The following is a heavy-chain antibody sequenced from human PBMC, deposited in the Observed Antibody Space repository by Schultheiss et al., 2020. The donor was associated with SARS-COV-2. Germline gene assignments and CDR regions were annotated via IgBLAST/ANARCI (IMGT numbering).Heavy chain of an antibody. J-gene: IGHJ6*02. CDR3: ARHRRGGGYQAGNHYYYYYGMDV. V-gene: IGHV1-46*01. CDR2: INPSGGST. CDR1: GYTFTGYY. Sequence: ASVKVSCKASGYTFTGYYMHWVRQAPGQGLEWMGIINPSGGSTSYAQKFQGRVTMTRDTSTSTVYMELSSLKASDTAMYYCARHRRGGGYQAGNHYYYYYGMDVWGQGTTVTVSS. D-gene: IGHD2-15*01.